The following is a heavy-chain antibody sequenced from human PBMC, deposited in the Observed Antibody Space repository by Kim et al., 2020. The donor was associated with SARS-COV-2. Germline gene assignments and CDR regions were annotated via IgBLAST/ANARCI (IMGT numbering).Heavy chain of an antibody. Sequence: SETLSLTCTVSGGSISSYYWSWIRQPPGKGLEWIGYIYYSGSTNYNPSLKSRVTISVDTSKNQFSLKLSSVTAADTAVYYCARVRNGDYWYWFDPWGQGTLVTVSS. CDR1: GGSISSYY. CDR2: IYYSGST. V-gene: IGHV4-59*01. D-gene: IGHD4-17*01. CDR3: ARVRNGDYWYWFDP. J-gene: IGHJ5*02.